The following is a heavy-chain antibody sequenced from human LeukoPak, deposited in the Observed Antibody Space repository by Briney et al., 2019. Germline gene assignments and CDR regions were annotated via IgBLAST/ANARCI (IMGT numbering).Heavy chain of an antibody. J-gene: IGHJ4*02. CDR1: GGSISSSGYY. Sequence: TSETLSLTCTVSGGSISSSGYYWGWIRQPPGKGLEWIASIYHSGSTYYNPSLKSRVTISVDTSKNQFSLKLSSVTAADTAVYYCARRTRGSGSTHFDYWGQGTLVTVSS. CDR3: ARRTRGSGSTHFDY. CDR2: IYHSGST. V-gene: IGHV4-39*07. D-gene: IGHD3-10*01.